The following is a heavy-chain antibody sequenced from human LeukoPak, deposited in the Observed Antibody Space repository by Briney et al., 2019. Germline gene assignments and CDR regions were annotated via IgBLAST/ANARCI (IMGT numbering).Heavy chain of an antibody. D-gene: IGHD1/OR15-1a*01. J-gene: IGHJ4*02. CDR3: TGDNVNTRDHSDY. Sequence: GGSLRLSCAASGFSFSYYSMNWVRQAPGKGLEWVSSISSSGSYIHYVDSVRGRFTTSRDNAKNSLYLQMDSLRAEDTAVYYCTGDNVNTRDHSDYWGQGTLVTVSS. CDR2: ISSSGSYI. CDR1: GFSFSYYS. V-gene: IGHV3-21*06.